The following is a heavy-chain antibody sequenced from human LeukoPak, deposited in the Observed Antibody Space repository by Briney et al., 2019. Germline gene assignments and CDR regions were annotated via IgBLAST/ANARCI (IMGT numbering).Heavy chain of an antibody. CDR1: GFTFSSYG. V-gene: IGHV3-33*01. J-gene: IGHJ4*02. D-gene: IGHD5-18*01. CDR2: IWYDGSNK. CDR3: ARDRMVTYFDY. Sequence: PGGSLRLSCAASGFTFSSYGMHWVRHAPGKGLEGVAVIWYDGSNKYYADSVKGRFTISRDNSKNTLYLQMNSLRAEDTAMYYCARDRMVTYFDYWGQGTLVTVSS.